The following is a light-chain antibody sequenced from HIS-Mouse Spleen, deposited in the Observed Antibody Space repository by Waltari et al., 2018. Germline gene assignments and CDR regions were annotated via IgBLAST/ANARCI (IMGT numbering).Light chain of an antibody. CDR2: LGS. Sequence: DIVMTQSPLSLPVTPGEPASISCRSSQSLLHSNGYNYLDWYLQKPGQSPQLLIYLGSNRASGVPDRCSGSGSGTDVTLKISRVEAEDVGVYYCMQALQTPYTFGQGTKLEIK. CDR1: QSLLHSNGYNY. V-gene: IGKV2-28*01. CDR3: MQALQTPYT. J-gene: IGKJ2*01.